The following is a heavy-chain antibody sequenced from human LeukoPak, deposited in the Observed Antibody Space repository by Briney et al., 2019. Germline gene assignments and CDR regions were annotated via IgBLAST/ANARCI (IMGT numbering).Heavy chain of an antibody. CDR2: TNSDGSST. Sequence: GGSLRLPCAAWGFTFSSYWMHWVRQAPGKGLVWVSRTNSDGSSTSYADSVKGRFTISRDNAKNTLYLQMNSLRAEDTAVYYCARDHPDIVATIPPYWGQGTLVTVHS. CDR1: GFTFSSYW. D-gene: IGHD5-12*01. CDR3: ARDHPDIVATIPPY. J-gene: IGHJ4*02. V-gene: IGHV3-74*01.